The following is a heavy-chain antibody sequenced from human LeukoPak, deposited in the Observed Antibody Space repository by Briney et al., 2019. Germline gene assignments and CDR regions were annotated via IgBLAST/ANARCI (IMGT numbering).Heavy chain of an antibody. J-gene: IGHJ4*02. Sequence: GGSLRLSCAASGFTFSSYGMHWVRQAPGKGLEWVAVIWYDGSNKYYADSVKGRFTISRDNSKNTLYLQRNSLRAEDTAVYYCAREAGSGWYLDYWGQGTLVTVSS. CDR2: IWYDGSNK. CDR3: AREAGSGWYLDY. V-gene: IGHV3-33*01. CDR1: GFTFSSYG. D-gene: IGHD6-19*01.